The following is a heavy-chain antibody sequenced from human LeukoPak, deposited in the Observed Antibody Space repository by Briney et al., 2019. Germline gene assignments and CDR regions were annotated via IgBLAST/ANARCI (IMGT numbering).Heavy chain of an antibody. Sequence: GGSLRLSCAASGFTVSSNYMSWVRQAPGKGLEWVSVIYSGGSTYYADSVKGRFTISRDNSKNTLYLQMNSLRAEDTAVYYCARDTGFYYGPEEIGGMDVWGQGTTVTVSS. D-gene: IGHD3-10*01. CDR1: GFTVSSNY. J-gene: IGHJ6*02. CDR3: ARDTGFYYGPEEIGGMDV. CDR2: IYSGGST. V-gene: IGHV3-66*01.